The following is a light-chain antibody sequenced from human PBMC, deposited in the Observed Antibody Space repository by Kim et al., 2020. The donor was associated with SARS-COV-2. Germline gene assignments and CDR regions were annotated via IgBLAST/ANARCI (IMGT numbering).Light chain of an antibody. J-gene: IGLJ3*02. V-gene: IGLV2-14*04. Sequence: GQSITLSCTGTNTDIGDYDDVSWYQQHPGKAPKLMVYDVTKRPSGISNRFSGSKSGNTASLTISGLQAEDEADYYCCSFTSTTTWVFGKGTQLTVL. CDR1: NTDIGDYDD. CDR3: CSFTSTTTWV. CDR2: DVT.